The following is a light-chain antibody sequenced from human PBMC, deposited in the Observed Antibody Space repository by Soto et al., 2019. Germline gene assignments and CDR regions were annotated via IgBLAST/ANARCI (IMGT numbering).Light chain of an antibody. Sequence: DIQMTQSPSSLSASVGDRVTITCQASQDITNDLNWYQQKPGKAPKVLIYEASNLETGVPSRFSGSGSGTDFTFPISSLQPEDIATYCCQQYDNVPLTFGGGTKVEIK. CDR1: QDITND. CDR2: EAS. CDR3: QQYDNVPLT. V-gene: IGKV1-33*01. J-gene: IGKJ4*01.